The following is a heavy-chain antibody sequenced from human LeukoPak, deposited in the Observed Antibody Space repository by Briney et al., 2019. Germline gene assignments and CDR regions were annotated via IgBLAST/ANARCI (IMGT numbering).Heavy chain of an antibody. D-gene: IGHD6-19*01. CDR2: IRSKAYGGTT. CDR1: GFTFGDYA. Sequence: GGSLRLSCTASGFTFGDYAMSWFRQAPGKGLEWVGFIRSKAYGGTTEYAASVKGRFTISRDDSKSIAYLQMNSLKTEDTAVYYCTRDVPPDGKQWLVLDYWGQGTLVTVPS. CDR3: TRDVPPDGKQWLVLDY. J-gene: IGHJ4*02. V-gene: IGHV3-49*03.